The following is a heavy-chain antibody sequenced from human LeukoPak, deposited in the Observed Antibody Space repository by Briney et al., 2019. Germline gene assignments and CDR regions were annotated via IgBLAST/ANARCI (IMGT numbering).Heavy chain of an antibody. CDR3: VRSGVEAGMDF. V-gene: IGHV3-7*01. CDR2: IHPDGSET. CDR1: GFTFSTYW. D-gene: IGHD6-19*01. Sequence: PGGSLRLSCEASGFTFSTYWMGWVRQAPGKGLEWVANIHPDGSETSYVDSVKGRVTISRDNARKSMFLQMNSLGAEETAVYYCVRSGVEAGMDFWGQGTLVTVSS. J-gene: IGHJ4*02.